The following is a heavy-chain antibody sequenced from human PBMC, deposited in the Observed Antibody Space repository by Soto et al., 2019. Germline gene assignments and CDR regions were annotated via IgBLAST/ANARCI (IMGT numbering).Heavy chain of an antibody. D-gene: IGHD6-13*01. CDR3: AIDSSSWYSPYYGMDV. CDR1: GYTFTSYD. V-gene: IGHV1-8*01. J-gene: IGHJ6*02. CDR2: MNPNSGIT. Sequence: ASVKVSCKASGYTFTSYDINWVRQATGQGLEWMGWMNPNSGITGYAQKFQGRVTMTRNTSISTAYMELSSLRSEDTAVYYCAIDSSSWYSPYYGMDVWGQGTTVTV.